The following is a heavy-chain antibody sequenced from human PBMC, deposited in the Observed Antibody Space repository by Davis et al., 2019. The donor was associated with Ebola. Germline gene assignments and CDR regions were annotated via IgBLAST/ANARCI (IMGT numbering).Heavy chain of an antibody. D-gene: IGHD3-10*01. Sequence: ASVKVSCKASGYTFTSYYMHWARQAPGQGLEWMGIINPSGGSTSYAQKFQGRVTMTRDTSTSTVYMELSSLRSEDTAVYYCARAAPYYYGSGSYYNQGDYWGQGTLVTVSS. V-gene: IGHV1-46*01. CDR2: INPSGGST. CDR3: ARAAPYYYGSGSYYNQGDY. CDR1: GYTFTSYY. J-gene: IGHJ4*02.